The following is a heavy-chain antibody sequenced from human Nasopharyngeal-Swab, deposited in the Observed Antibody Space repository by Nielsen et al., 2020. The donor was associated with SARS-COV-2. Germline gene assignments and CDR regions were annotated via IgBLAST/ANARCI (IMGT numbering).Heavy chain of an antibody. D-gene: IGHD6-25*01. CDR1: GYSFIDYW. J-gene: IGHJ4*02. V-gene: IGHV5-51*01. CDR3: ARPLAAASYYFDY. CDR2: IYPGDSDT. Sequence: GWSLRLSCKVSGYSFIDYWIGWVRQMPGRGLEWMGIIYPGDSDTRYNPSFQGQVTISADNSISTAYLQWGSLKASDSAMYYCARPLAAASYYFDYWGQGTLVTVSS.